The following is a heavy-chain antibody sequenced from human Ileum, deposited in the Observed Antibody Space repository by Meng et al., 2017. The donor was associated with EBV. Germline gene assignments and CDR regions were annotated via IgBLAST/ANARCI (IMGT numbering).Heavy chain of an antibody. Sequence: QVQLQESGPGLVKPSGXLSLTCGVSGGSISDFNWWGWVRQTPGKGLEWIAEIFHTGNTNYNPSLKSRVTISVDKSKNQFSLRLNFMTAADTAVYYCAREQGARSGYVYGGQGTLVTVSS. D-gene: IGHD5-12*01. CDR3: AREQGARSGYVY. V-gene: IGHV4-4*02. J-gene: IGHJ4*02. CDR2: IFHTGNT. CDR1: GGSISDFNW.